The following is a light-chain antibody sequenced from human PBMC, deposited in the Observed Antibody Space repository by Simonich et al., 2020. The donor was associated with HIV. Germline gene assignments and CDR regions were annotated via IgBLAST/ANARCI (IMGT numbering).Light chain of an antibody. J-gene: IGKJ2*01. CDR2: GAS. V-gene: IGKV3-20*01. CDR3: QQYGSSPYT. Sequence: EIVLTQSPGTLSLSPGERATLSCRASQSVSSHYLAWYQQKSGQAPRLLIYGASSRATGITDRFSGSGSGTDFTLTISRLEPEDFAIYYCQQYGSSPYTFGQGTKLEIK. CDR1: QSVSSHY.